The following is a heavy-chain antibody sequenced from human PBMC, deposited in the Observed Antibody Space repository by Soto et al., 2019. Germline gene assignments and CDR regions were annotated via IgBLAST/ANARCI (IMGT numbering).Heavy chain of an antibody. V-gene: IGHV4-59*01. D-gene: IGHD3-22*01. CDR2: IYYSGSS. J-gene: IGHJ4*02. Sequence: SETLSLTCTVSGGSISGYYWSWIRQPPGKGLEWIGYIYYSGSSNYNPSLKSRVTIPLDTSKNQFSLRLRSVTAADTAVYYCARARYDSSGHYYFDYWGQGTLVTVSS. CDR3: ARARYDSSGHYYFDY. CDR1: GGSISGYY.